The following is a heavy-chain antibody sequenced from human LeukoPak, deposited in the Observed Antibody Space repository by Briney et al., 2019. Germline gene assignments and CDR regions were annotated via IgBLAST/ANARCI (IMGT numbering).Heavy chain of an antibody. J-gene: IGHJ4*02. V-gene: IGHV3-23*01. CDR1: GFTFSSYA. D-gene: IGHD3-10*01. CDR3: ARRLLWFGEFLGY. Sequence: PGGSLRLSCAASGFTFSSYAMSWVRQAPGKGLEWVSGISGSGGSTYYADSVNGRFTISRDNSKNTLYLQMNSLRAEDTAVYYCARRLLWFGEFLGYWGQGTLVTVSS. CDR2: ISGSGGST.